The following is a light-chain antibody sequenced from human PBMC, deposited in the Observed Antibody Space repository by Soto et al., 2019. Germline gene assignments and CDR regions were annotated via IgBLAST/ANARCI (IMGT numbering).Light chain of an antibody. CDR2: DAS. CDR3: QQYNSYPVT. Sequence: DLQMTQSPSTLSASVGDRVTITCRASQSISSWLAWYQQKPGKAPKLLIYDASSLESGVPSRFSGSGSGTEFTLTISSLQPDDFATYYCQQYNSYPVTFGQGTTVEI. J-gene: IGKJ1*01. V-gene: IGKV1-5*01. CDR1: QSISSW.